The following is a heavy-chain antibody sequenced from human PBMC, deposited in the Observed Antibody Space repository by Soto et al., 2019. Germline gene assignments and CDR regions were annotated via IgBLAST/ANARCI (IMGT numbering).Heavy chain of an antibody. CDR3: ARGWGEAFDY. J-gene: IGHJ4*02. V-gene: IGHV4-59*01. D-gene: IGHD3-16*01. CDR2: IYYSGST. CDR1: GGSISSYY. Sequence: QVQLQESGPGLVKPSETLSLTCTVSGGSISSYYWSWIRQPPGKGLEWIGYIYYSGSTNYNPSLQSPVTIPVNTSHNQFSLKLTSVTAAYTAVYYCARGWGEAFDYWGQGTLVTVSS.